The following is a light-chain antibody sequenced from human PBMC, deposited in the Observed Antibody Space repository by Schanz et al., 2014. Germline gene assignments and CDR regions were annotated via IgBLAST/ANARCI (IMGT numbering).Light chain of an antibody. CDR3: QQYLNWPIT. Sequence: EIVMTQSPATLSVSPGERATLSCRASQSVASNLAWYQQRPGQAPRLLIYAASTRATGIPARFSGSGSGPEFTLTISSLQSEDFAVYYCQQYLNWPITFGQGTRLELK. J-gene: IGKJ5*01. CDR1: QSVASN. V-gene: IGKV3-15*01. CDR2: AAS.